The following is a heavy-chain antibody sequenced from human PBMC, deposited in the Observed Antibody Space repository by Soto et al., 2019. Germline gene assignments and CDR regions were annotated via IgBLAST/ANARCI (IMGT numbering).Heavy chain of an antibody. D-gene: IGHD4-4*01. J-gene: IGHJ4*02. V-gene: IGHV3-23*01. CDR2: ISRSGGSA. CDR1: GFTFSNYD. Sequence: EVQLLESGGGLVQPGGSLRLSCAASGFTFSNYDMSWVRQAPGKGLEWVSSISRSGGSAYYADSVKGRFTFSRDNSKNTLFLQMNSLRAEDTAIYYCATHFTTLLDYWGQGALVTVSS. CDR3: ATHFTTLLDY.